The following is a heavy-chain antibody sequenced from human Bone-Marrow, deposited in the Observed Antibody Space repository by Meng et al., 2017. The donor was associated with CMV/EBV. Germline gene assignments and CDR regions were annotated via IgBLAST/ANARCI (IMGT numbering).Heavy chain of an antibody. Sequence: SVKVSCKASGGTFSSYAISWVRQAPGQGLEWMGGIIPILGIANYAQKFQGRVTITADKSTSTAYMELSSLRSEDTAVYYCARDYYDSSALGLGVVWYFDYWGQGTLVTVSS. J-gene: IGHJ4*02. D-gene: IGHD3-22*01. V-gene: IGHV1-69*10. CDR1: GGTFSSYA. CDR3: ARDYYDSSALGLGVVWYFDY. CDR2: IIPILGIA.